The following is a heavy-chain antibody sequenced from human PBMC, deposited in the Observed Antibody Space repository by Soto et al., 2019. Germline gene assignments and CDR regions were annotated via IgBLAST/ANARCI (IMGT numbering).Heavy chain of an antibody. CDR1: GFTFSSYS. J-gene: IGHJ4*02. Sequence: VGSLRLSCAASGFTFSSYSMNWVRQAPGKGLEWVSYISSSSSTIYYADSVKGRFTISRDNAKNSLYLQMNSLRDEDTAVYYCASDLALYYDFWSGYCDYWGQGTLVTVS. V-gene: IGHV3-48*02. D-gene: IGHD3-3*01. CDR3: ASDLALYYDFWSGYCDY. CDR2: ISSSSSTI.